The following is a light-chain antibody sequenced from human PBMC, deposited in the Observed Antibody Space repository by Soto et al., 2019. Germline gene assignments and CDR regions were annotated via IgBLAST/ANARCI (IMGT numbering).Light chain of an antibody. CDR2: EGN. Sequence: QSVLTQPASVSGSPGQSITISCTDSGSYNLVSWYEHHSGKSPRLIIYEGNKRASGVSNRFSGSQSGNTASLAISGPQAEDEDDYSCCSYGVSTWVFGGGTKLTVL. J-gene: IGLJ3*02. CDR3: CSYGVSTWV. CDR1: SGSYNL. V-gene: IGLV2-23*01.